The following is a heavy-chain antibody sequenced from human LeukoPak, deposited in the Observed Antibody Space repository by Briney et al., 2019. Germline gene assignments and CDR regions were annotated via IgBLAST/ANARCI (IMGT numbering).Heavy chain of an antibody. D-gene: IGHD3-10*01. Sequence: GGSLRLSCAASGFTFSTYTMAWVRQAPGGGPEWVSGIGGDGGGGTYYADSVRGRFAISRDNSKSTLYLQMNSLRVEDTAVYYCLKDFGRNLGGPGYWGRGTLVTVSP. V-gene: IGHV3-23*01. CDR2: IGGDGGGGT. J-gene: IGHJ4*02. CDR1: GFTFSTYT. CDR3: LKDFGRNLGGPGY.